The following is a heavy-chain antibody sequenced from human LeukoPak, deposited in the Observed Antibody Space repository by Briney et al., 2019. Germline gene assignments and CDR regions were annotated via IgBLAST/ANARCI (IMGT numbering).Heavy chain of an antibody. CDR1: GGSISSGNW. J-gene: IGHJ3*01. V-gene: IGHV4-4*02. CDR2: IFHSGST. D-gene: IGHD6-19*01. Sequence: SETLSLTCAVSGGSISSGNWWSWVRQPPGKGLEWIGEIFHSGSTNYNTSLKSRVTISVDKSKNQFSLKLTSVTATDTAVYYCARGISPGSGWFFDFWGRGTTVTVSS. CDR3: ARGISPGSGWFFDF.